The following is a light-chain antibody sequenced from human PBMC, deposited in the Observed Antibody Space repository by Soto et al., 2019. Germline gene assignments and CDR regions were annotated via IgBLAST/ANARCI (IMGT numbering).Light chain of an antibody. CDR1: QGISSA. CDR2: DAS. CDR3: QQFNSYPWT. Sequence: AIQLTQSPSSLSASVGDRVTITCRASQGISSALAWYQQKPGKAPKVLIYDASSLESGVPSRFSGSGSGTDFTLTISCLQPEDFATYYCQQFNSYPWTFGQGTKVEIK. V-gene: IGKV1-13*02. J-gene: IGKJ1*01.